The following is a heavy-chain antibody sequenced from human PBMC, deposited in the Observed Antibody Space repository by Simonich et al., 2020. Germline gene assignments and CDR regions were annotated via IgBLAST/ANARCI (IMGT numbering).Heavy chain of an antibody. CDR3: AKRSGVSITGTFDY. CDR1: GFTFSSYA. Sequence: EVQLLESGGGLVQPGGSLRLSCAASGFTFSSYATSWVRQAPGKGLGWVSAVSGSGGSTYYADSVKGRFTISRDNSKNTLYLQMNSLRAEDTAVYYCAKRSGVSITGTFDYWGQGTLVTVSS. CDR2: VSGSGGST. D-gene: IGHD1-7*01. J-gene: IGHJ4*02. V-gene: IGHV3-23*01.